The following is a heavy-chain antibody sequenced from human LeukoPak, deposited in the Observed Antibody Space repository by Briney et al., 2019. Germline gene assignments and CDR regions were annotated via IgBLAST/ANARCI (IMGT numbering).Heavy chain of an antibody. CDR2: ISGSGGSA. V-gene: IGHV3-23*01. Sequence: AGGSLRLSCAASGFTFSNFAMTWVRQAPGKGLEWVSTISGSGGSAYYVDSVKGRFTISRDNSKTTLYLQMNSLKAEDTAVYYCAKGSHGSYYQSYFDYWGQGTLVTVSS. CDR3: AKGSHGSYYQSYFDY. J-gene: IGHJ4*02. D-gene: IGHD1-26*01. CDR1: GFTFSNFA.